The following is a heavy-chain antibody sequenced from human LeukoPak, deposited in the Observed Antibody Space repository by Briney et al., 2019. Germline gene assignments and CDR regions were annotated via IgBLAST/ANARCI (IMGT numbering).Heavy chain of an antibody. CDR2: ISSSGITI. D-gene: IGHD3-9*01. V-gene: IGHV3-48*03. CDR3: ASLTTNRVFDY. CDR1: GFTFSSYE. J-gene: IGHJ4*02. Sequence: GGSLRLSCAASGFTFSSYEMNWVRQAPGKGLEWVSYISSSGITIYYVDSVKGRFTISRDNAKNSLYLQMNSLRAEDTAVYYCASLTTNRVFDYWGQGTLVTVSS.